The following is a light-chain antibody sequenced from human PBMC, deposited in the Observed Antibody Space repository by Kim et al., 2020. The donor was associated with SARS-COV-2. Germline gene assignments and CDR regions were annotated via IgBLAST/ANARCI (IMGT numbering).Light chain of an antibody. CDR3: QQSYSIPPT. V-gene: IGKV1-39*01. CDR2: GVS. J-gene: IGKJ2*01. CDR1: QRIGSY. Sequence: DIQMTQSPSSLSASVGDRVTITCRANQRIGSYLAWYQQKPGKAPNLLIYGVSSLQSGVPSRFSGSGSGTDFTLTISGLQRDDFATYYCQQSYSIPPTFGQGTKLEI.